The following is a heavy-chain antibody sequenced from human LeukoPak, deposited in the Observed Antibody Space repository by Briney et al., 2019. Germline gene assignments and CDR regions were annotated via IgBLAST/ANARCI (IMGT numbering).Heavy chain of an antibody. CDR2: IYYSGST. D-gene: IGHD2-2*01. Sequence: SETLSLTCTVSGGSISSGGYYWSWIRQHPGKGLEWIGYIYYSGSTYYNPSLKSRVTISVDTSKNQFSLKLSSVTAADTAVYYCARSPRGCSSTSCPAPYYYYMDVWGKGTTVTVSS. CDR3: ARSPRGCSSTSCPAPYYYYMDV. CDR1: GGSISSGGYY. J-gene: IGHJ6*03. V-gene: IGHV4-31*03.